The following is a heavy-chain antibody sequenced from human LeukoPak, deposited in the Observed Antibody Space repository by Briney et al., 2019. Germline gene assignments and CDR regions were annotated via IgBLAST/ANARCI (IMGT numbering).Heavy chain of an antibody. CDR2: IYYSGST. Sequence: PSETLSLTCTVSGGSISSYYWSWIRQPPGKGLEWIGYIYYSGSTNYNPSLKSRVTISVDTSKNQFSLKLSSVTAADTAVYYCASALYDSSGYYPYWGQGTLVTVSS. CDR1: GGSISSYY. V-gene: IGHV4-59*01. J-gene: IGHJ4*02. D-gene: IGHD3-22*01. CDR3: ASALYDSSGYYPY.